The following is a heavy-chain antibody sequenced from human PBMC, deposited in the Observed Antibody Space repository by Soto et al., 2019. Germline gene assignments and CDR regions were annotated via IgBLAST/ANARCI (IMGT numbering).Heavy chain of an antibody. CDR2: IYYSGST. CDR3: ARQRTSVVTQAYFDV. V-gene: IGHV4-39*01. CDR1: GDSIIRRSYY. J-gene: IGHJ4*02. D-gene: IGHD2-21*02. Sequence: ETXSLTCTVTGDSIIRRSYYWGWIRQPPGKGLECIGSIYYSGSTYNNPSLRSRVSMSIDTSKDQFSLKLKSVTAAETALYFCARQRTSVVTQAYFDVSGPGSLVTVSS.